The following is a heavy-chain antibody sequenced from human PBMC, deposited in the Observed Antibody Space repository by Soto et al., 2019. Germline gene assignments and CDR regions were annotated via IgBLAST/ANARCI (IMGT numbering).Heavy chain of an antibody. J-gene: IGHJ4*02. CDR1: GGSISSGDHY. D-gene: IGHD4-4*01. Sequence: PSATLSLTGTVAGGSISSGDHYWGWIRQHPGRGREWIGYSDNSGITYGSPSLKSRITMTVHTPKNQLTLKLRSETAADTAVYYCARNYCNCGHYFDSWGQGTMVTVSS. V-gene: IGHV4-31*03. CDR3: ARNYCNCGHYFDS. CDR2: SDNSGIT.